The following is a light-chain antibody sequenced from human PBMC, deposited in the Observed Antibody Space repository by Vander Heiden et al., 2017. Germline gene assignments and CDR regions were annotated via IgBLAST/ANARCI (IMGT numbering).Light chain of an antibody. V-gene: IGKV3-20*01. Sequence: EIVLTQSPGTLSLSPGEGATLSCRASQSVCSTCLAWYQQRPGQAPRLLIYGASTRAIGIPDRFSGSGSGTDFTLTISRREPEDFAVYYGQEYSRFVTFGGGTKVEIK. CDR2: GAS. CDR3: QEYSRFVT. CDR1: QSVCSTC. J-gene: IGKJ4*01.